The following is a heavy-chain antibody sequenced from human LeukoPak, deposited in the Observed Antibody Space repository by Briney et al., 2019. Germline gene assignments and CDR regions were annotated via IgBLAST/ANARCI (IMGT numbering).Heavy chain of an antibody. D-gene: IGHD6-19*01. J-gene: IGHJ6*02. CDR3: ARDNAGYSSDHYYGMDV. CDR1: GYTFTIYY. CDR2: INPSGGST. V-gene: IGHV1-46*01. Sequence: ASVNVSFKASGYTFTIYYMHWVRQAPGQGLEWMGIINPSGGSTSYAQKFQGRVTMTRDTSTSTVYMELSSLRSEDTAVYYCARDNAGYSSDHYYGMDVWGQGTTVTVSS.